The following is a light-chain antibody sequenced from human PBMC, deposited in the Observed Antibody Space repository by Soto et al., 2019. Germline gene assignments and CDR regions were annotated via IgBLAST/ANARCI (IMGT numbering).Light chain of an antibody. CDR3: QQRSDWPPRLT. J-gene: IGKJ4*01. CDR1: QTINNY. Sequence: EIVLTQSPATLSLSPGERATLSCRASQTINNYLAWYQQKPGQAPRLLVYDASYRAIGIPARFSGSGSGTEFTLPISSIVPEDFAAYYCQQRSDWPPRLTFGGGTKVEIK. V-gene: IGKV3-11*01. CDR2: DAS.